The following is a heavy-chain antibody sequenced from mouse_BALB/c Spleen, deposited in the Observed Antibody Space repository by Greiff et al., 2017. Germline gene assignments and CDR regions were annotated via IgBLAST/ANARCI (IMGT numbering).Heavy chain of an antibody. V-gene: IGHV5-6-4*01. CDR1: GFTFSSYT. J-gene: IGHJ4*01. Sequence: EVQVVESGGGLVKPGGSLKLSCAASGFTFSSYTMSWVRQTPEKRLEWVATISSGGSYTYYPDCVKGRFTISRDNAQNTLYLQMSSLKSEDTAMYCCTRDTGRVAMDYWGQGTSVTVSS. CDR3: TRDTGRVAMDY. D-gene: IGHD1-1*01. CDR2: ISSGGSYT.